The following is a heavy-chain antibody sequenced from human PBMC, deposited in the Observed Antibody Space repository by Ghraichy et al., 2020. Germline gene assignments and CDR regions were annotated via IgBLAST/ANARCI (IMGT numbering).Heavy chain of an antibody. Sequence: GGSLRLSCAASGFTFSSYAMSWVRQAPGKGLEWVSAISGSGGSTYYADSVKGRFTISRDNSKNALYLQMNSLRAEDTAVYYCAKANERYSYAYYFDYWGQGTLVTVSS. D-gene: IGHD5-18*01. J-gene: IGHJ4*02. CDR1: GFTFSSYA. V-gene: IGHV3-23*01. CDR2: ISGSGGST. CDR3: AKANERYSYAYYFDY.